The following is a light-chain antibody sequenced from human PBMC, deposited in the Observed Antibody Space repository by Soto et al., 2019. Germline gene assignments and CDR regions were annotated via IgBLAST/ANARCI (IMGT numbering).Light chain of an antibody. V-gene: IGKV3-15*01. J-gene: IGKJ1*01. CDR2: AAS. Sequence: EIVMTPSPATLSVSPGERATLSCRASQSVSSNLAWYQQKPGQAPRLLIYAASTRATGIPARFSGSGSGTEFTLTISSLQSEDFAVYYCQQYNIWWAFGQGTKVDIK. CDR1: QSVSSN. CDR3: QQYNIWWA.